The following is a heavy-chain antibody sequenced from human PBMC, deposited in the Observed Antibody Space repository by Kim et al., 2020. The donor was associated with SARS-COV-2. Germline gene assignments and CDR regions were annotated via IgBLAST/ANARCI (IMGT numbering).Heavy chain of an antibody. J-gene: IGHJ4*02. CDR3: AQLSPTFTSSCFAY. Sequence: ADSVKGRLTISRDNSKSTLFLQMSSLRAGDTAVYYCAQLSPTFTSSCFAYWGQGALVTVSS. V-gene: IGHV3-23*01. D-gene: IGHD1-1*01.